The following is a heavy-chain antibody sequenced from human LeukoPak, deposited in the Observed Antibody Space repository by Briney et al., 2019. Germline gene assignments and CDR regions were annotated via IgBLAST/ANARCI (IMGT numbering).Heavy chain of an antibody. Sequence: ASLKLSCKASGYTFTGYYMHWVRQPPGQGLEWMGWINPHSGGTNYAQKFQGRVTMTRDTSISTAYMELSRLISDDTAVYYCATYGAAEVTGYPYFDYWGQGTLVTVSS. D-gene: IGHD3-9*01. CDR2: INPHSGGT. CDR1: GYTFTGYY. CDR3: ATYGAAEVTGYPYFDY. V-gene: IGHV1-2*02. J-gene: IGHJ4*02.